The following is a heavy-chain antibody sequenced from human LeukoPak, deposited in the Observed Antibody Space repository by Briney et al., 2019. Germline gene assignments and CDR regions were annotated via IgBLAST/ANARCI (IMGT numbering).Heavy chain of an antibody. J-gene: IGHJ3*02. V-gene: IGHV3-53*01. D-gene: IGHD5-24*01. Sequence: PGGSLRLSCAASGFSVSSNYMSWVRQAPGKGLEWVSVIYSGGSTYYADSVKGRFTISRDNSKNTLYLQMNSLRAEDTAVYYCARVFRDADAFDIWGQGTMVTVSS. CDR2: IYSGGST. CDR1: GFSVSSNY. CDR3: ARVFRDADAFDI.